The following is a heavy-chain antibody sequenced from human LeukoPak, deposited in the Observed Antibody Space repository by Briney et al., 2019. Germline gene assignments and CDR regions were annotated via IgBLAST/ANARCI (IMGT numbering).Heavy chain of an antibody. D-gene: IGHD6-13*01. CDR2: ISSSSYI. CDR1: GFTFSSYS. CDR3: ARVIAAAGQDY. Sequence: GGSLRLSCAASGFTFSSYSMNWVRQAPGKGLEWVSSISSSSYIYYADSVKGRFTISRDNAKNSLYLQMNSLRAEDTAVYYCARVIAAAGQDYWGQGTLVTVSS. J-gene: IGHJ4*02. V-gene: IGHV3-21*01.